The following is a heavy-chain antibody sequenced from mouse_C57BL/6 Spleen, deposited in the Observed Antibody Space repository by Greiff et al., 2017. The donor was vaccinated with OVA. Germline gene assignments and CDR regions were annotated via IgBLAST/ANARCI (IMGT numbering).Heavy chain of an antibody. CDR2: ISYDGSN. Sequence: EVQLQESGPGLVKPSQSLSLTCSVTGYSITSGYYWNWIRQFPGNKLEWMGYISYDGSNNYNPSLKNRISITRDTSKNQFFLKLNSVTTEDTATYYCARYDYDGYFDVWGTGTTVTVSS. J-gene: IGHJ1*03. D-gene: IGHD2-4*01. V-gene: IGHV3-6*01. CDR3: ARYDYDGYFDV. CDR1: GYSITSGYY.